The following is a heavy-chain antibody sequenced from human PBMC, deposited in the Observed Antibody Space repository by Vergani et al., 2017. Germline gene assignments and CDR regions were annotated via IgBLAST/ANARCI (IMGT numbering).Heavy chain of an antibody. CDR2: ISAYNGNT. Sequence: QVQLVQSGAEVKKLGASVKVSCKASGYTFTSYGISWVRQAPGQGLEWMGWISAYNGNTNYAQKLQGRVTMTTDTSTSTAYMELRSLRSDDTAVYYCARDPDIVVVPAAPYYYYYYGVDVWGQGTTVTVSS. CDR3: ARDPDIVVVPAAPYYYYYYGVDV. V-gene: IGHV1-18*04. J-gene: IGHJ6*02. D-gene: IGHD2-2*01. CDR1: GYTFTSYG.